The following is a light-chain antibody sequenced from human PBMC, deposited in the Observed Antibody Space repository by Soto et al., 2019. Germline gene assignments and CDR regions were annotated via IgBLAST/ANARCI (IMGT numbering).Light chain of an antibody. J-gene: IGKJ1*01. CDR3: QQYESYSWT. V-gene: IGKV1-5*01. Sequence: IQLTDSPSSLPAAVGDRGTSTCQASHNIKTWLAWYQRKPGRAPNLLIYDASSLQSGVPSRFSGSGSGTEFTLTISRLQHDDFATYYCQQYESYSWTFGQGTKVDIK. CDR2: DAS. CDR1: HNIKTW.